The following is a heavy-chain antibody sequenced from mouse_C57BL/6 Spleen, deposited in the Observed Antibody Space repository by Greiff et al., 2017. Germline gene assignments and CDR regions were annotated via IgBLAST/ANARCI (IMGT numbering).Heavy chain of an antibody. J-gene: IGHJ4*01. CDR1: GYTFTSYW. CDR3: ARVGITTVVEDYAMDY. Sequence: QVQLQQPGAELVRPGSSVKLSCKASGYTFTSYWMHWVKQRPIQGLEWIGNIDPSDSETHYNQKFKDKATLTVDKSSSTAYMQLSSLTSEDSAVYYCARVGITTVVEDYAMDYWGQGTSVTVSS. D-gene: IGHD1-1*01. V-gene: IGHV1-52*01. CDR2: IDPSDSET.